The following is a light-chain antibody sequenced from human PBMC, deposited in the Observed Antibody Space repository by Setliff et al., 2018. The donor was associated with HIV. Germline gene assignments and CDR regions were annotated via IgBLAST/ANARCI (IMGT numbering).Light chain of an antibody. J-gene: IGLJ2*01. CDR3: CSYAGGSTLV. CDR1: SSDVGNYNV. Sequence: ALAQPASVSGSPGQSITISCTGTSSDVGNYNVVSWYQQHPGKAPKLMIFEVRKRPSGVSNRFSGSKSGNTASLTISGLQAEDEADYYCCSYAGGSTLVFGGGTKVTVL. CDR2: EVR. V-gene: IGLV2-23*02.